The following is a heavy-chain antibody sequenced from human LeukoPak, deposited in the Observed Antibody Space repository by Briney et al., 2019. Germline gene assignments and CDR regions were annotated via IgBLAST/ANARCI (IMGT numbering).Heavy chain of an antibody. J-gene: IGHJ4*02. CDR3: NAYDILTGRAFDY. CDR1: GFTVSSNY. V-gene: IGHV3-53*01. CDR2: IYSGGST. D-gene: IGHD3-9*01. Sequence: QTGGSLRLSCAASGFTVSSNYMSWVRQAPGKGLEWVSVIYSGGSTYYADSVKGRFTISRDNSKNTLYLQMNSLRAEDTAVYYCNAYDILTGRAFDYWGQGTLVTVSS.